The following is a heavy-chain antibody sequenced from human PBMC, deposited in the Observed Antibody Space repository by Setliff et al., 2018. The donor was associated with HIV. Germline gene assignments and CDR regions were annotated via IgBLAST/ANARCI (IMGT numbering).Heavy chain of an antibody. Sequence: PSETLSLTCSVSGGSISSGGYYWSWSRQHPGKGLEWIGYIHNSGSTYYNPSLRSRVTMSIDTSKNQFSLKVKSVTAADTAVYYCAREQGRSYYDSSGFDYWGQGSPVTVSS. D-gene: IGHD3-22*01. CDR2: IHNSGST. J-gene: IGHJ4*02. CDR3: AREQGRSYYDSSGFDY. V-gene: IGHV4-31*03. CDR1: GGSISSGGYY.